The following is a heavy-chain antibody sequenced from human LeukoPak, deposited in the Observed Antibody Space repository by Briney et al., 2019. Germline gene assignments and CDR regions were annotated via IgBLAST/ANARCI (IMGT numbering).Heavy chain of an antibody. CDR1: GYTFTGYY. J-gene: IGHJ3*02. CDR2: INPNSGGT. CDR3: ARALSRDAFDI. Sequence: GASVKVSCNASGYTFTGYYMHWVRQAPGQGLEWMGWINPNSGGTNYAQKFQGRITMTRDTSISTAYMELSRLRSDDTAVYYCARALSRDAFDIWGQGTMVTVSS. V-gene: IGHV1-2*02.